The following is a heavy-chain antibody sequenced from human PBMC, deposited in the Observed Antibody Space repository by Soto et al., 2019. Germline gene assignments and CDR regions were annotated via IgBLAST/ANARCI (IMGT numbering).Heavy chain of an antibody. D-gene: IGHD3-3*01. CDR2: IYHSGST. V-gene: IGHV4-4*02. CDR1: GGSINSDYW. Sequence: QVQLQESGPGLVKPSGTLSLTCAVSGGSINSDYWWTWVRQPPGKGMAWIGEIYHSGSTNSNPSLKSRNTISVDKSKNQFSLEVRFVTAANTDVYYCETRRFLEWLGTTDVWGQGTTVTVSS. CDR3: ETRRFLEWLGTTDV. J-gene: IGHJ6*02.